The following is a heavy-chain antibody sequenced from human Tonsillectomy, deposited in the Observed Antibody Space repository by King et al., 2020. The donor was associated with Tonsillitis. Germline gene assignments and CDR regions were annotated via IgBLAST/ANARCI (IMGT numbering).Heavy chain of an antibody. Sequence: VQLVESGEGLVQPGGTLRLSCAASGFTFSTYTMTWVRQAPGKGLEWVSGISGSAYSTYYADSVKGRFTISRDNSRNTLCLQMNSLRAEDTAVYYCAKDLPSGHYGSGTYFDYWGQGTLVTVSS. D-gene: IGHD3-10*01. CDR3: AKDLPSGHYGSGTYFDY. J-gene: IGHJ4*02. V-gene: IGHV3-23*04. CDR1: GFTFSTYT. CDR2: ISGSAYST.